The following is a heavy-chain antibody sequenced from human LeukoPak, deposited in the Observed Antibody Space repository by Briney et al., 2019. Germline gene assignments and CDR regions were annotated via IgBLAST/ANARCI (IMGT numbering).Heavy chain of an antibody. CDR3: ARDCKQHLARFYFDC. J-gene: IGHJ4*02. CDR2: INSKSDST. D-gene: IGHD1/OR15-1a*01. Sequence: GGSLRLSCAASGFTFNTYSMNWVRQAPGKGLEWVSSINSKSDSTSYAASVKGRFTISRDNARNSLTLQMNDLRAEDTALYFCARDCKQHLARFYFDCWGQGTLVAVSS. CDR1: GFTFNTYS. V-gene: IGHV3-21*01.